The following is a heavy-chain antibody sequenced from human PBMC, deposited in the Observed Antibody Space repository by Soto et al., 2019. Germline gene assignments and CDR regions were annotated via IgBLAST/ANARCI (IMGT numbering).Heavy chain of an antibody. D-gene: IGHD4-17*01. V-gene: IGHV3-23*01. CDR1: GFTFSSYA. Sequence: SVGSLRLSCAASGFTFSSYAMSWVRQAPGKGLEWVSAISGSGGSTYYADSVKGRFTISRDNSKNTLYLQMNSLRAEDTAVYYCAKHLDYRPDIDYCGQRTLVAVSS. J-gene: IGHJ4*02. CDR3: AKHLDYRPDIDY. CDR2: ISGSGGST.